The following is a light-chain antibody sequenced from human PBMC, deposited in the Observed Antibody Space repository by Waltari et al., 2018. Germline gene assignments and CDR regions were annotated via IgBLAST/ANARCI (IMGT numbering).Light chain of an antibody. CDR2: GAS. CDR1: QPIRTTY. Sequence: EIVLTQSPGTLSLSPGEGATLSCRTSQPIRTTYLAWYQQKPGQAPTLLIYGASSRATGVPDRFTGSGSGTDFSPTISSLEPEDFATYYCQQYDISPLTFGGGTKVEIK. V-gene: IGKV3-20*01. J-gene: IGKJ4*01. CDR3: QQYDISPLT.